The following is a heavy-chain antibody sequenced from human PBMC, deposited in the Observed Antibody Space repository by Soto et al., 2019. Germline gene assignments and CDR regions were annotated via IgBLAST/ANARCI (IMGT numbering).Heavy chain of an antibody. D-gene: IGHD2-21*02. V-gene: IGHV4-4*02. J-gene: IGHJ4*02. CDR1: CGSISSHNW. CDR3: ARLVTPDSYFDS. CDR2: IYHSGDT. Sequence: SETLSLTCAVSCGSISSHNWWSWVRQPPGKGLEWIGEIYHSGDTNYSPSLKSRVSISLDKSKNQFSLKLNSLTAADTAVYYCARLVTPDSYFDSWGQGKLVTVSS.